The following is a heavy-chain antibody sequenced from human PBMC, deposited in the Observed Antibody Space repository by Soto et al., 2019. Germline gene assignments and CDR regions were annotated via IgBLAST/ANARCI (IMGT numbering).Heavy chain of an antibody. D-gene: IGHD3-10*01. CDR3: AKEGGYYGSGSYSVGENYYGMDV. J-gene: IGHJ6*02. CDR1: GFTFSSYG. CDR2: ISYDGSNK. Sequence: QVQLVESGGGVVQPGRSLRLSCAASGFTFSSYGMHWVRQAPGKGLEWVAVISYDGSNKYYADSVKGRFTISRDNSKNTGYVKMNSLGAEDTAVYYCAKEGGYYGSGSYSVGENYYGMDVWGQGTTVTVSS. V-gene: IGHV3-30*18.